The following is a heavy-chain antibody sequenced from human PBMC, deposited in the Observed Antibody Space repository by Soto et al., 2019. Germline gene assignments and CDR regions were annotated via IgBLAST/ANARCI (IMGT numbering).Heavy chain of an antibody. CDR3: ARAYGDCSGGSCYVVGY. Sequence: QVQLVQSGAEVKKPGASVKVSCKASGYTFTGYYMHWVRQAPGQGLEWMGWINPNSGGTNYAQKFQGWVTMTRDTSISTDYMELSRLRSDDTAVYYCARAYGDCSGGSCYVVGYWGQGTLVTVSS. J-gene: IGHJ4*02. CDR2: INPNSGGT. V-gene: IGHV1-2*04. CDR1: GYTFTGYY. D-gene: IGHD2-15*01.